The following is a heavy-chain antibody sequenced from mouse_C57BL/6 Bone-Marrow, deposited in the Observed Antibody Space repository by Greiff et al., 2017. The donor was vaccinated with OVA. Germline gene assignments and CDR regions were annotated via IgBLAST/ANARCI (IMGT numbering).Heavy chain of an antibody. CDR3: ARRVAGFAY. CDR1: GYTFTSYG. J-gene: IGHJ3*01. CDR2: IYPRSGNT. D-gene: IGHD1-1*02. Sequence: VQRVESGAELARPGASVKLSCKASGYTFTSYGISWVKQRTGQGLEWIGEIYPRSGNTYYNEKFKGKATLTADKSSSTAYMELRSLTSEDSAVYFCARRVAGFAYWGQGTLVTVSA. V-gene: IGHV1-81*01.